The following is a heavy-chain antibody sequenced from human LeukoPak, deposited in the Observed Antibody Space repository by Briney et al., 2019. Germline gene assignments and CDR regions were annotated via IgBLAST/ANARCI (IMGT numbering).Heavy chain of an antibody. CDR1: GGSFSGYY. V-gene: IGHV4-34*01. CDR3: ARVNRYLGWLVRSVPWFDP. Sequence: SETLSLTCAVYGGSFSGYYWSWIRQPPGKGLEWIGEINHSGSTNYNPSLKSRDTISVDTSKNQFSLKLSSVTAADTAVYYCARVNRYLGWLVRSVPWFDPWGQGTLVTVSS. CDR2: INHSGST. J-gene: IGHJ5*02. D-gene: IGHD6-19*01.